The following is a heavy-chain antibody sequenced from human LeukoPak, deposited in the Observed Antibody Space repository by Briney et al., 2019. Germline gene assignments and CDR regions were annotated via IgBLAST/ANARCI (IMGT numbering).Heavy chain of an antibody. J-gene: IGHJ6*03. D-gene: IGHD5-18*01. Sequence: SETLSLTCTVSGGSITSSSYYWSWIRQPPGKGLEWIGYIYYSGSTNYNPSLKSRVTISVDTSKNQFSLKLSSVTAADTAVYYCARAERGYSYGYGYYYYYYMDVWGKGTTVTVSS. CDR3: ARAERGYSYGYGYYYYYYMDV. CDR1: GGSITSSSYY. V-gene: IGHV4-61*01. CDR2: IYYSGST.